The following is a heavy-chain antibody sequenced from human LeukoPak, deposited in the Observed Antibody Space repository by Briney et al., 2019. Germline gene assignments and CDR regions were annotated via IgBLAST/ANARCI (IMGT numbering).Heavy chain of an antibody. Sequence: GGSLRLSCVASGFTFSSYAMSWVRQAPGKGLEWVSGISGSGGSTYYADSVKGRFTISRDNAKNTLFLQMNSLRAEDTAVYYCAKETYSSGWYPYFDYWGQGTLVTVSS. D-gene: IGHD6-19*01. J-gene: IGHJ4*02. CDR2: ISGSGGST. CDR3: AKETYSSGWYPYFDY. CDR1: GFTFSSYA. V-gene: IGHV3-23*01.